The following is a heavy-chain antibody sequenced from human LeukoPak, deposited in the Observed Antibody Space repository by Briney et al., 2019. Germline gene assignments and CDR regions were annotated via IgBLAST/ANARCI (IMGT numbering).Heavy chain of an antibody. CDR2: INPNSGGT. Sequence: LGASVKVSCKASGYTFTGYYMHWVRQAPGQGLEWMGWINPNSGGTNYAQKFQGRVTMTRDTSISTAYMELSRLRSDDTAVYYCARGLPLSAAVAAHFDYWGQGTLVTVSS. D-gene: IGHD6-19*01. CDR1: GYTFTGYY. V-gene: IGHV1-2*03. CDR3: ARGLPLSAAVAAHFDY. J-gene: IGHJ4*02.